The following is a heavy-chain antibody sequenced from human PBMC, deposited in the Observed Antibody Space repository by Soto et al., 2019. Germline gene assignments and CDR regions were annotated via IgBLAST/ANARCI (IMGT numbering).Heavy chain of an antibody. D-gene: IGHD5-12*01. J-gene: IGHJ6*02. CDR3: ARAGSGYEFSFYYYGMDV. CDR2: ISYDGNNK. V-gene: IGHV3-33*05. Sequence: AGSLRLSCAAAAFTFSSYGMNWVRQAPAKGLGRVAVISYDGNNKYYADPVKGRFTISRDNSKTTLFLHMTSLRAEDTAVYYCARAGSGYEFSFYYYGMDVWGQGTTVTVS. CDR1: AFTFSSYG.